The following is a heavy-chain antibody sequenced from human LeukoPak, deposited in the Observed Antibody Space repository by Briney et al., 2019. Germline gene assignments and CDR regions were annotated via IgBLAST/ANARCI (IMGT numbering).Heavy chain of an antibody. Sequence: PSETLSLTCAVYGGSFSGYYWSWIRQPPGKGLEWIGYIYYSGSTNYNPSLKSRVTISVDTSKNQFSLKLSSVTAADTAVYYCARGIAVAGTSGGDYFDYWGQGTLVTVSS. V-gene: IGHV4-59*01. CDR2: IYYSGST. D-gene: IGHD6-19*01. CDR3: ARGIAVAGTSGGDYFDY. J-gene: IGHJ4*02. CDR1: GGSFSGYY.